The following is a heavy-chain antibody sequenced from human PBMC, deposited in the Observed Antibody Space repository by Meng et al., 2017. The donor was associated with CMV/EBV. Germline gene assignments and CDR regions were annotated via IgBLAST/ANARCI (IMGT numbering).Heavy chain of an antibody. CDR3: AREGIRYFDWLLPGYYFDY. J-gene: IGHJ4*02. D-gene: IGHD3-9*01. V-gene: IGHV1-69*04. CDR2: IIPILGIA. Sequence: SVKVSCKASGGTFSSYTISWVRQAPGQGLEWMGRIIPILGIANYAQKFQGRVTITADKSTSTAYMELSSLRSEDTAVYYCAREGIRYFDWLLPGYYFDYWGRGTLVTVSS. CDR1: GGTFSSYT.